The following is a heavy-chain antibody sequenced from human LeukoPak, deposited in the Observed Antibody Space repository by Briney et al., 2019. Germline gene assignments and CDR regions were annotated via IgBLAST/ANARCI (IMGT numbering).Heavy chain of an antibody. CDR1: GFTFSNYA. V-gene: IGHV3-74*01. J-gene: IGHJ4*02. CDR2: INGDGSTT. Sequence: GSLRLSCAVSGFTFSNYAMNWVRQAPGKGLVWVARINGDGSTTNYADSVQGRFTISRDTAKNTLFLQMNSLGAEDTAVYYCIGTGTHSYWGQGTLVTVSS. CDR3: IGTGTHSY. D-gene: IGHD3-10*01.